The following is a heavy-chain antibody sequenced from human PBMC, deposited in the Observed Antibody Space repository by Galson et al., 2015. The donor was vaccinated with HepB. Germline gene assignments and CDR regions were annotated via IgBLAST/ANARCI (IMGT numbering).Heavy chain of an antibody. CDR1: GYTLTSYD. V-gene: IGHV1-8*01. Sequence: SVKVSCKASGYTLTSYDINWVRQATGQGLEWMGWMNPNSGNTGYAQKFQGRVTMTRNTSISTAYMELSSLRSEDTAVYYCARGPEKYYDFWSGYYTGSWFDPWGQGTLVTVSS. D-gene: IGHD3-3*01. J-gene: IGHJ5*02. CDR3: ARGPEKYYDFWSGYYTGSWFDP. CDR2: MNPNSGNT.